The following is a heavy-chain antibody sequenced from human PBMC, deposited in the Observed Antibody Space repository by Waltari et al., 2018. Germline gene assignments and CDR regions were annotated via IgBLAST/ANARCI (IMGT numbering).Heavy chain of an antibody. V-gene: IGHV4-4*02. Sequence: QVQLQESFPGLVQPSGTLSLPCAFSVGSISTSNWWRWFRKPPGKGLEWIGEIYHSGSTNYNPSLKSRVTISVDKFKNQFSLKLSSVTAADTAVYYCAQRGWGYSVNWFDHWGQGTLVTVSS. D-gene: IGHD6-13*01. CDR3: AQRGWGYSVNWFDH. CDR1: VGSISTSNW. J-gene: IGHJ5*02. CDR2: IYHSGST.